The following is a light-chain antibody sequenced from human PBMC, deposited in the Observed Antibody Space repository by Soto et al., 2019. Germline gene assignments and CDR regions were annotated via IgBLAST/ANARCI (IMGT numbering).Light chain of an antibody. J-gene: IGLJ2*01. CDR1: TSNIGAGYD. V-gene: IGLV1-40*01. CDR2: ANT. Sequence: QSALTQPPSVSGAPGQRVTISCAGNTSNIGAGYDVHWYQQFPVTAPRLVIHANTNRPSGVPDRFSGSKSGTSSYLAITGLQADDEADYHCQSYDIKLSSPVFGGGTKLTVL. CDR3: QSYDIKLSSPV.